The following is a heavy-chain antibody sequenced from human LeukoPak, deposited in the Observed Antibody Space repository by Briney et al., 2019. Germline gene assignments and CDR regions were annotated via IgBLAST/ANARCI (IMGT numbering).Heavy chain of an antibody. Sequence: SETLYLTCSVSIGSISSSKWWSWVRQSPVKGLEWIGEIYLYGTTNYNPSFTSRVTMSVDRSRNQFSLKLTSVTTADTAVYYCARQKWEQQGRDYYFNGLDVWGPGTTVIVSS. J-gene: IGHJ6*02. CDR3: ARQKWEQQGRDYYFNGLDV. D-gene: IGHD1/OR15-1a*01. V-gene: IGHV4-4*02. CDR2: IYLYGTT. CDR1: IGSISSSKW.